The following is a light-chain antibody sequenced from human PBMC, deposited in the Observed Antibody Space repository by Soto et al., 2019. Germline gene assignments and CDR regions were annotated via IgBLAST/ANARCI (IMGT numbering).Light chain of an antibody. Sequence: IQLTQSPSSLSASVGDRVTITCQASQDIDKNLNWYHQKPGKAPKLLIYDASSLQTGVPSRFSASGSATDFTFTISSLQPEDIATYYCQQYDNLLPITFGQGTRLEIK. J-gene: IGKJ5*01. V-gene: IGKV1-33*01. CDR2: DAS. CDR1: QDIDKN. CDR3: QQYDNLLPIT.